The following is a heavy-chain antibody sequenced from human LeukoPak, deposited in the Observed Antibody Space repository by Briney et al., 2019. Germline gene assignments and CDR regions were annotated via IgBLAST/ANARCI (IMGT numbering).Heavy chain of an antibody. Sequence: GESLKISCKGSGYSFTSYWISWVRQMPGKGLEWMGRIDPSDSYTNYSPSFQGHVTISADKSISTAYLQWSSLKASDTAMYYRARESRYDILTGYSRDYWGQGTLVTVSS. CDR2: IDPSDSYT. D-gene: IGHD3-9*01. J-gene: IGHJ4*02. CDR3: ARESRYDILTGYSRDY. V-gene: IGHV5-10-1*01. CDR1: GYSFTSYW.